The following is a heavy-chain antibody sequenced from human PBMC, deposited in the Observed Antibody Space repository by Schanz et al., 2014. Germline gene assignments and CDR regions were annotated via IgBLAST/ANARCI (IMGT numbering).Heavy chain of an antibody. D-gene: IGHD3-10*01. V-gene: IGHV3-23*01. CDR2: ISGSGAST. CDR1: GFSFSSYA. J-gene: IGHJ3*02. CDR3: AKGRFGELSAFDI. Sequence: EVQLLESGGGLVQPGGSLRLSCATSGFSFSSYAINWVRQAPGKGLEWVSGISGSGASTYYADSVKGRFTMSRDNAKNSVFLQMNSLRAEDTAVYYCAKGRFGELSAFDIWGQGTMVTVSS.